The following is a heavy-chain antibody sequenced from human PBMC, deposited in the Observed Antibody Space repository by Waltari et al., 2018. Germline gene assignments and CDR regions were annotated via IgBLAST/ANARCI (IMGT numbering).Heavy chain of an antibody. V-gene: IGHV1-3*02. CDR1: GYTFRSYA. D-gene: IGHD1-26*01. CDR2: SNTGNGYT. Sequence: QVQLVQSGAEVKKPGASVKVSCKASGYTFRSYAMHWVRQAPGQRLEWMGVSNTGNGYTKYSQEFQGRVTITRDTSASTAYMELSSLRSEDTAVYYCARSSGSYSMDVWGQGTTVTVAS. CDR3: ARSSGSYSMDV. J-gene: IGHJ6*03.